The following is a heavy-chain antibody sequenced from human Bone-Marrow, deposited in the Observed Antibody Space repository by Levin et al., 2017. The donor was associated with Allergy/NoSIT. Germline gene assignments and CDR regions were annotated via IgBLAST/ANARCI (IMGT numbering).Heavy chain of an antibody. CDR3: AKDNGALSFDY. V-gene: IGHV3-30*18. Sequence: GESLKISCAASGFTFSSYGMHWVRQAPGKGLEWVAVISYDGSNKYYADSVKGRFTISRDNSKNTLYLQMNSLRAEDTAVYYCAKDNGALSFDYWGQGTLVTVSS. CDR2: ISYDGSNK. J-gene: IGHJ4*02. CDR1: GFTFSSYG. D-gene: IGHD2-8*01.